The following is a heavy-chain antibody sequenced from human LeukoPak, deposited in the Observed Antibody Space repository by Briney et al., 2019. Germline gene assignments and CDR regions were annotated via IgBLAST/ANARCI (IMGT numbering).Heavy chain of an antibody. CDR1: GYTFTSYD. CDR3: ARGDFVVVITRVVYYFDY. V-gene: IGHV1-8*01. CDR2: MNPNSGNT. D-gene: IGHD3-22*01. Sequence: VASVKVSCMASGYTFTSYDINWVRQATGQGLEWMGWMNPNSGNTGYAQKFQRRVTMTRNTSISTAYMELSSLRSEDTAVYYCARGDFVVVITRVVYYFDYWGQGTLVTVSS. J-gene: IGHJ4*02.